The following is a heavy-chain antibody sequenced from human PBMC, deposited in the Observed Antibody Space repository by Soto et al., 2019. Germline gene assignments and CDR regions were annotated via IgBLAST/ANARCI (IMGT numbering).Heavy chain of an antibody. Sequence: GASVKVSCKASGYTFTSYYMHWVRQAPGQGLEWMGIINPSGGSTSYAQKFQGRVTMTRDTSTSTVYMELSSLRSEDTAVYYCARTNIRGYSGYDSTPSGGRTYYYYYGMDVWRQGTTVTVSS. V-gene: IGHV1-46*01. CDR1: GYTFTSYY. D-gene: IGHD5-12*01. CDR3: ARTNIRGYSGYDSTPSGGRTYYYYYGMDV. J-gene: IGHJ6*02. CDR2: INPSGGST.